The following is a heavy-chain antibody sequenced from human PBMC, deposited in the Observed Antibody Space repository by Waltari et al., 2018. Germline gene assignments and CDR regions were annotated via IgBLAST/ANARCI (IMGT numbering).Heavy chain of an antibody. D-gene: IGHD6-13*01. CDR2: INGNSGST. Sequence: QVQLQESGPGLVKPSETLSLTCAVSGGSFSSYWWSWIRQPPGKGLEWIGEINGNSGSTNYNPSLKSRVTSSKDASKNQFSLKLSSVTAADTAVYYCASLLSSRWGQGVLVTVSS. CDR3: ASLLSSR. J-gene: IGHJ4*02. CDR1: GGSFSSYW. V-gene: IGHV4-59*12.